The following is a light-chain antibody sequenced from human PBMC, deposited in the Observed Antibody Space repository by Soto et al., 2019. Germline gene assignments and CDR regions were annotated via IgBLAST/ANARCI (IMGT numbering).Light chain of an antibody. Sequence: EIVFTQSPGTLSFSPGERATLSCRASQSVAYYLAWYQQKPGQAPRLLIYDTSIRATGIPARFSASGSGTDFTLTISSLEAEDFAIYYCQERSNWPQLTFGGGTKVDIK. J-gene: IGKJ4*01. V-gene: IGKV3-11*01. CDR1: QSVAYY. CDR2: DTS. CDR3: QERSNWPQLT.